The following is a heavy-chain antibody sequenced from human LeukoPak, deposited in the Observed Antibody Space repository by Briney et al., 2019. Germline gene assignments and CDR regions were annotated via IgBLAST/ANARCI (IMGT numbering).Heavy chain of an antibody. CDR1: GGSISSYY. Sequence: SETLSLTCTVSGGSISSYYWSWIRQPPGKVLEWTGYIYYSGSTNYNPSLKSRVTISVDTSKNQFSLKLSSVTAADTAVYYCARLFEPAAFSDAFDIWGQGTMVTVCS. V-gene: IGHV4-59*08. CDR2: IYYSGST. CDR3: ARLFEPAAFSDAFDI. D-gene: IGHD2-2*01. J-gene: IGHJ3*02.